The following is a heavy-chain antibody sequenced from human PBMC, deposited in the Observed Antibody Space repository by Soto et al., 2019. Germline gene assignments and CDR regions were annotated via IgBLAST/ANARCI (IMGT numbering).Heavy chain of an antibody. CDR1: GGSFSSGTYC. V-gene: IGHV4-31*03. D-gene: IGHD2-21*01. Sequence: QVQLQESGPGLVKPSQTLSLTCTVSGGSFSSGTYCWRWIRQHPGKGLEWIGYICNSGDTYYNPSLKRRVTISADTSKNQFSLKMSSVTAADTAVYYGAREGGETYTSDYWGQGTLVTVSS. CDR3: AREGGETYTSDY. CDR2: ICNSGDT. J-gene: IGHJ4*02.